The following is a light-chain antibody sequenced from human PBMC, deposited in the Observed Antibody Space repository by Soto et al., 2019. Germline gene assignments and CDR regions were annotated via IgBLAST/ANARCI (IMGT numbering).Light chain of an antibody. CDR2: GNS. J-gene: IGLJ1*01. V-gene: IGLV1-40*01. CDR1: SSNIGAGYD. Sequence: QSVLTQPPSVSGAPGQRLTISCTGSSSNIGAGYDVHWYQQLPGTAPKLLIYGNSNRPSGVPDRFSGSKSGTSASLAITGLQAEDEADYYCQSYDSSLSLYVFGTGTKVTVL. CDR3: QSYDSSLSLYV.